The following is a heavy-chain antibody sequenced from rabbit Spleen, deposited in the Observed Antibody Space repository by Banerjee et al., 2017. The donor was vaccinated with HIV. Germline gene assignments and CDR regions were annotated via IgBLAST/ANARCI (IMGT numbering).Heavy chain of an antibody. CDR1: GFSFSDKAV. J-gene: IGHJ6*01. CDR2: INAITGRA. Sequence: QQRLVESGGGLVKPGASLTLTCKASGFSFSDKAVMCWVRQAPGKGLEWIACINAITGRAVYASWAKGRFTFSKTSSTTVTLQATSLTAADTATYYCARDTGSSFSTYGMDLWGPGTLVTVS. V-gene: IGHV1S45*01. D-gene: IGHD8-1*01. CDR3: ARDTGSSFSTYGMDL.